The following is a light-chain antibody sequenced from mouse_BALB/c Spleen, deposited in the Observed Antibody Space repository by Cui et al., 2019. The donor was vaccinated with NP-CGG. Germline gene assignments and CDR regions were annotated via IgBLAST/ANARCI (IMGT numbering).Light chain of an antibody. CDR3: ALWYSNHWV. CDR1: TGAVTTSNY. J-gene: IGLJ1*01. CDR2: GTN. V-gene: IGLV1*01. Sequence: QAVVTQESALTTSPGETVTLTCRSSTGAVTTSNYANWVQGKPNHLFTGLIGGTNNRAPGVPARFSGSLIGDKAALTITGAQNQDEAIYFCALWYSNHWVFGGGTKLTVL.